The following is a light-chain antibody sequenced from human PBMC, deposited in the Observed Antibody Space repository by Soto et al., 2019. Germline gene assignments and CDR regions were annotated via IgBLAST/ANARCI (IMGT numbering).Light chain of an antibody. Sequence: DIQLTQSPSTLSASVGDRVTITCRARQGIRSYLAWYQQKPGRAPKLLMYIASTLQTGVPSRFSGSGSGTEFTLTITSLQPEDFATYYCQQVNTYTSPFGQGTRLEIK. CDR1: QGIRSY. V-gene: IGKV1-9*01. CDR2: IAS. CDR3: QQVNTYTSP. J-gene: IGKJ5*01.